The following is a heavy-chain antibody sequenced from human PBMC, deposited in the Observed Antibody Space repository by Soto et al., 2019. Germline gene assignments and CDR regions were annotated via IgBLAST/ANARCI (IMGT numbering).Heavy chain of an antibody. V-gene: IGHV3-33*01. CDR2: IWYDGSNK. D-gene: IGHD6-19*01. CDR3: VRDGWYSIQAPY. CDR1: GFTFSSHG. Sequence: QVQLVESGGGVVQPGRSLRLSCAASGFTFSSHGMHWVRQAPGKGLEGVAVIWYDGSNKYYADSVKGRFTIYRDDSKNMVYLQMNSLRAEDTAVYYCVRDGWYSIQAPYWGQGTLVTVSS. J-gene: IGHJ4*02.